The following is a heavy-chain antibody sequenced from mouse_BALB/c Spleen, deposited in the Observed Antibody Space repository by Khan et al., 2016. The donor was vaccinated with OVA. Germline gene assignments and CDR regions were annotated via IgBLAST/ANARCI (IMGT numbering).Heavy chain of an antibody. V-gene: IGHV1-4*01. CDR3: AKEGAYYRSVGWFAY. CDR1: GYTFTTYT. CDR2: IIPSTDYT. J-gene: IGHJ3*01. Sequence: QVQLQQSGAELARPGASVKMSCKASGYTFTTYTIHWVKQRPGQGLEWIGYIIPSTDYTTYNQKFKDKATLTADKSSSTAYMPLSSLTSDDSAVYYCAKEGAYYRSVGWFAYWGQGTLVTVSA. D-gene: IGHD2-14*01.